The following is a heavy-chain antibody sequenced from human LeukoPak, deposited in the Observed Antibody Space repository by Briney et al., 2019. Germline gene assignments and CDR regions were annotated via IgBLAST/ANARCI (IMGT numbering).Heavy chain of an antibody. CDR2: ISDSSSNR. D-gene: IGHD2-21*01. CDR3: ARGKVGSLWMCDF. V-gene: IGHV3-23*01. Sequence: GGSRRLSCAASGFAFSGFAMTWVRQAPGKGLEWVSSISDSSSNRYYADSVKGRFTISRDNSKNTLYVQMNSLRAEDTAVYFCARGKVGSLWMCDFWGQGTLVTVSS. J-gene: IGHJ4*02. CDR1: GFAFSGFA.